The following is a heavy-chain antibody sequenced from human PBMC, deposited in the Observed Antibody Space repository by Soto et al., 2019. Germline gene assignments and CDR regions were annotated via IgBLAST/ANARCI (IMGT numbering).Heavy chain of an antibody. CDR3: ARRGFGEWGAFDI. J-gene: IGHJ3*02. V-gene: IGHV4-31*03. Sequence: QVQLQESGPGLVKPSQTLSLTCTVSGGSISSGGYYWSWIRQHPGKGLEWIGYIYYSGSTYYNPPLKSRVTISVDTSKNQFSLKLSSVTAADTAVYYCARRGFGEWGAFDIWGQGTMVTVSS. D-gene: IGHD3-10*01. CDR1: GGSISSGGYY. CDR2: IYYSGST.